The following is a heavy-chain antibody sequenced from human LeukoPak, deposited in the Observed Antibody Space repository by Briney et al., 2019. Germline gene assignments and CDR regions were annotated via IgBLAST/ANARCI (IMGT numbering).Heavy chain of an antibody. V-gene: IGHV3-23*01. CDR3: AHPSAAGTNAEYFQH. CDR1: GFTFSSYA. D-gene: IGHD6-13*01. J-gene: IGHJ1*01. CDR2: ISGSGGST. Sequence: GGSLRLSCAASGFTFSSYAMSWVRQAPGKGLEWVSAISGSGGSTYYTDSVKGRFTISRDNSKNTLYLQMNSLRAEDTAVYYCAHPSAAGTNAEYFQHWGQGTLSPSPQ.